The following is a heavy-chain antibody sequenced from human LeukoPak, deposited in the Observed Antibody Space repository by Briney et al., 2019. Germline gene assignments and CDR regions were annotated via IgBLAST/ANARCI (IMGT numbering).Heavy chain of an antibody. J-gene: IGHJ4*02. CDR2: ISVEVESA. CDR1: GFSVSTSG. D-gene: IGHD6-19*01. V-gene: IGHV3-23*01. CDR3: AQGYGNGWYPH. Sequence: TGGSLRLSCTVSGFSVSTSGMSGVRQAQGKGLQTISAISVEVESAYYADSVKGRFTISRDNSKNTLYLQMNSLRVEDTAVYFCAQGYGNGWYPHWGQGSLVSVSS.